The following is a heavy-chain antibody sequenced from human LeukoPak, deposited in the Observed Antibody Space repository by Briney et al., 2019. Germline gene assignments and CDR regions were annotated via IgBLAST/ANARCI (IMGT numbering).Heavy chain of an antibody. D-gene: IGHD2-21*02. Sequence: SGGSLRLSCAASGFSFSNGWMSWVRQVPGKGLECVGHIKSKTDDRTTDYAAPVKGRFTISRDDSKYTVDLQMNSLKTEDTAVYYCTTCGGDSFFNYWGQGTLVTVSS. V-gene: IGHV3-15*01. CDR1: GFSFSNGW. CDR3: TTCGGDSFFNY. CDR2: IKSKTDDRTT. J-gene: IGHJ4*02.